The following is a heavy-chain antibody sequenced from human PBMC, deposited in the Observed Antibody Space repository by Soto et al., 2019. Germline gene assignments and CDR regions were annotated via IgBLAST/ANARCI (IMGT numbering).Heavy chain of an antibody. CDR3: ARVEWTAAVAGTFDY. D-gene: IGHD6-19*01. V-gene: IGHV4-39*01. CDR1: GFSISSSSYY. CDR2: IYYSGIT. J-gene: IGHJ4*02. Sequence: XETLSLTCTVSGFSISSSSYYWGWIRQPPGKGLEWIGTIYYSGITYYNPSLKSRVTISVDPSKNQFPLKLNSVTAADTAVYYCARVEWTAAVAGTFDYWGQGPLVTVSS.